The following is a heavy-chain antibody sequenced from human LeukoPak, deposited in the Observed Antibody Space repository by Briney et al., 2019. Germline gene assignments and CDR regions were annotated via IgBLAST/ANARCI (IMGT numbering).Heavy chain of an antibody. CDR2: IIPILGIA. J-gene: IGHJ4*02. CDR1: GGTFSSYA. CDR3: ASGGGSGSYNDY. V-gene: IGHV1-69*04. Sequence: ASVKVSCKASGGTFSSYAISWVRQAPGQGLEWMGRIIPILGIANYAQKFQGRVTITADKSTSTAYMELSSLRSEDTAVYYCASGGGSGSYNDYWGQGTLVTVSS. D-gene: IGHD3-10*01.